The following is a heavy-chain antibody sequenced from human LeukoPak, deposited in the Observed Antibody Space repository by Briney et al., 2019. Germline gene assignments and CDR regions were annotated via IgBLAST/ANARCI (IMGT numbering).Heavy chain of an antibody. CDR3: TRRPANYCDWLLLIRPDFDY. J-gene: IGHJ4*02. Sequence: GGSLRLSSTASGFTFGDHAMSWFRQAPGKGLEWVGFIRSKAYGGTTEYAASVKGRFTISRDDSKSIAYLQMNSLKTEDTAVYYCTRRPANYCDWLLLIRPDFDYWGQGTLVTVSS. CDR1: GFTFGDHA. CDR2: IRSKAYGGTT. D-gene: IGHD3-9*01. V-gene: IGHV3-49*03.